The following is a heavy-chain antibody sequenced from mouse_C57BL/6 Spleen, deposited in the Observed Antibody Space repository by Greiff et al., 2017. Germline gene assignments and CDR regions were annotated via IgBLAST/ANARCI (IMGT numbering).Heavy chain of an antibody. CDR3: ARGILNGNYAGFAY. CDR2: ISDGGSYT. D-gene: IGHD2-1*01. Sequence: EVKLMESGGGLVKPGGSLKLSCAASGFTFSSYAMSWVRQTPEKRLEWVATISDGGSYTYYPDNVKGRFTISRDNAKNNLYLQMSHLKSEDTAMYYCARGILNGNYAGFAYWGQGTLVTVSA. V-gene: IGHV5-4*03. J-gene: IGHJ3*01. CDR1: GFTFSSYA.